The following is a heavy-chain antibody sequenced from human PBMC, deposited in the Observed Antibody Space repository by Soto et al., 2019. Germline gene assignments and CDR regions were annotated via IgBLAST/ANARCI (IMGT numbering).Heavy chain of an antibody. CDR1: GGSNIRGGYY. CDR3: ATAPPAGSSDF. V-gene: IGHV4-31*02. CDR2: VSYSGSS. Sequence: SETLSLTCTVSGGSNIRGGYYWSWIRQHPGKGLEWIAYVSYSGSSYSNPSLKSRVTISADTSKNQFSLRLTSVTAADTAVYFRATAPPAGSSDFWGQGTLVTVSS. J-gene: IGHJ4*02. D-gene: IGHD2-2*01.